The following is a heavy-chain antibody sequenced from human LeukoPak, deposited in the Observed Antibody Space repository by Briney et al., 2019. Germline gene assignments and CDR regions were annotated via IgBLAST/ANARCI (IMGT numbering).Heavy chain of an antibody. V-gene: IGHV3-48*04. D-gene: IGHD3-22*01. CDR2: ISSSSSTI. J-gene: IGHJ3*02. Sequence: GGSLRLSCAASGFTFSSYSMNWVRQAPGKGLEWVSYISSSSSTIYYADSVKGRFTISRDNAKNSLYLQMNSLRAEDTAVYYCAFALAITTRGAFDIWGQGTMVTVSS. CDR3: AFALAITTRGAFDI. CDR1: GFTFSSYS.